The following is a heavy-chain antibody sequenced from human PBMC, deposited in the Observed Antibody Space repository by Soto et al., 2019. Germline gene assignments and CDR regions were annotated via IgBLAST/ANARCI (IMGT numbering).Heavy chain of an antibody. J-gene: IGHJ6*03. CDR1: GFTFSDYY. CDR3: ARGAVEPCEHLYTEG. CDR2: ISTSGTTT. D-gene: IGHD3-16*01. Sequence: PRGSLRLSCAASGFTFSDYYMTWIRQAPGKGLEWVSYISTSGTTTYYAESVKGRFTISRDNAQNSLYLQMNSLRAEDPAVYYCARGAVEPCEHLYTEGWSKGTRV. V-gene: IGHV3-11*01.